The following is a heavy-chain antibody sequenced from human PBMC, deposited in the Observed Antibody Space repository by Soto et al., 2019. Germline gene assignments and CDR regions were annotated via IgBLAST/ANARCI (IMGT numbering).Heavy chain of an antibody. CDR2: ISYDGSNK. J-gene: IGHJ6*02. Sequence: QVHLVESGGGVVQPGRSLRLSCAASGFTFNTYDMHWVRQAPGKWLEWVAVISYDGSNKYYADSVQGRLTISRDNSKNTLYLQMNSLRAEDTAVYYCAKGQHCSSTSCYFYYYGMDVWGQGTKVAVSS. CDR1: GFTFNTYD. CDR3: AKGQHCSSTSCYFYYYGMDV. V-gene: IGHV3-30*18. D-gene: IGHD2-2*01.